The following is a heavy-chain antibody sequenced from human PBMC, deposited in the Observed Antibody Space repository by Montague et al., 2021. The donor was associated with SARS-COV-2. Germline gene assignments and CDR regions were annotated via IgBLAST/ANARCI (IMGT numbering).Heavy chain of an antibody. CDR1: GGSFSGYY. V-gene: IGHV4-34*01. CDR2: INHSGST. Sequence: SETLSLTCTVYGGSFSGYYWSWIRQPPGKGLEWIGEINHSGSTNYNPSLKSRVTISVDTSKNQFSLKLSSVTAADTAVYYCARGPVDDNCSGGSCYSRYYYGMDVWGQGTAVIVSS. J-gene: IGHJ6*02. D-gene: IGHD2-15*01. CDR3: ARGPVDDNCSGGSCYSRYYYGMDV.